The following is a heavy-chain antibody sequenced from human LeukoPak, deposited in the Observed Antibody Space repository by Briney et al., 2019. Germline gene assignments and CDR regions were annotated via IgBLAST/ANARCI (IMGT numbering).Heavy chain of an antibody. CDR3: ARVSQMGSWALRY. CDR2: ISDSGGRT. D-gene: IGHD6-13*01. J-gene: IGHJ4*02. CDR1: GFTFSSYA. Sequence: GGSLRLSCAASGFTFSSYAMSWVRQAPGKGLEWVSSISDSGGRTYHADSVKGRFTISRDNSKNTPFLQMNSLRADDTAVYYCARVSQMGSWALRYWGQGALVTVSS. V-gene: IGHV3-23*01.